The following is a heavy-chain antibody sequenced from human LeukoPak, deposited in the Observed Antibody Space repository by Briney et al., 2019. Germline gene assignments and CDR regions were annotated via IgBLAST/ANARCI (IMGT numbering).Heavy chain of an antibody. CDR1: GFTFSDAW. D-gene: IGHD5-18*01. CDR3: TTGRGYYYGVDY. V-gene: IGHV3-15*01. CDR2: IKSKTDGGTT. Sequence: GGSLRLSCAASGFTFSDAWMTWVRQVPGKGLEWVGAIKSKTDGGTTDYAAPVKGRFIISRDDSENMAYLQMNSLKTEDTALYYCTTGRGYYYGVDYWGQGTLVTVSS. J-gene: IGHJ4*02.